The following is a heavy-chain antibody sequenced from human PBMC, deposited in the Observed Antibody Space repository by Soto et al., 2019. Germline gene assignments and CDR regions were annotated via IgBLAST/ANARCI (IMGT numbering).Heavy chain of an antibody. Sequence: VQLLESGGGLVQPGGSLRLSCAASGFTFSTYAMNWVRQAPGKGLERVSAISGGGGSTYSADSVKGRVTISRDNSKNTIYMQMSSLRAEDTAVYYCAKVSLGALTFTDYYYYGLDVWGQGTTVTVSS. CDR1: GFTFSTYA. D-gene: IGHD1-26*01. J-gene: IGHJ6*02. V-gene: IGHV3-23*01. CDR3: AKVSLGALTFTDYYYYGLDV. CDR2: ISGGGGST.